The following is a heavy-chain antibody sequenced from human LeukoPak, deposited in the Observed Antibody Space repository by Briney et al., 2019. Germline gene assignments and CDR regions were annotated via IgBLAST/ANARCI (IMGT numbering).Heavy chain of an antibody. Sequence: PGGSLRLPCAASGFTFSSYWMSWVRQAPGKGLEWAANIKEDGTHKYYVGSVRGRFTISRDNAKNSLYLQMNSLRAEDTAIYYCAREARGTRAAFDVWGQGTMVTVFS. J-gene: IGHJ3*01. CDR3: AREARGTRAAFDV. CDR2: IKEDGTHK. V-gene: IGHV3-7*01. CDR1: GFTFSSYW. D-gene: IGHD2-8*01.